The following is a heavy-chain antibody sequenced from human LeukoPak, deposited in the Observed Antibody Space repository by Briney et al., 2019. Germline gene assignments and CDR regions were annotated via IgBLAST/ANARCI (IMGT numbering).Heavy chain of an antibody. V-gene: IGHV1-2*02. Sequence: GASVKVSCKASGYTFTGYYMHWVRQAPGQGLEWMGWINPNSGGTNYAQKFQGRVTMTRDTSISTAYMELSRLRSDDTAVYYCASPVSGLRLGELSPPDYWGQGTLVTVSS. J-gene: IGHJ4*02. CDR3: ASPVSGLRLGELSPPDY. CDR1: GYTFTGYY. CDR2: INPNSGGT. D-gene: IGHD3-16*02.